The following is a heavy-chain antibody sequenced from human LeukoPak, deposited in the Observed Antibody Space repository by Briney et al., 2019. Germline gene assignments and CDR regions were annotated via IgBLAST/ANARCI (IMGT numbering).Heavy chain of an antibody. Sequence: GASVKVSCKASGYTFTSYGISWVRQAPGQGLEWMGWISAYNGNTNYAQKLQGRVTMTTDTSTSTAYMELRSLRSDDTAVYYCARWSSDFWSGYYYYYYYYMDVWGKGTTVTVSS. CDR1: GYTFTSYG. D-gene: IGHD3-3*01. V-gene: IGHV1-18*01. CDR2: ISAYNGNT. CDR3: ARWSSDFWSGYYYYYYYYMDV. J-gene: IGHJ6*03.